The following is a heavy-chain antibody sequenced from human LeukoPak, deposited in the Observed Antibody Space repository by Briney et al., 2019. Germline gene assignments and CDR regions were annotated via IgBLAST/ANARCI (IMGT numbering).Heavy chain of an antibody. J-gene: IGHJ3*02. D-gene: IGHD4-17*01. Sequence: ASVKVSCKASGYTFTSYDINWVRQATGQGLEWMGWMNPNSGNTGYAQKFQGRVTMTTDTSTSTAYMELRSLRSDDTAVYYCARAYGDYDAFDIWGQGTMVTVSS. V-gene: IGHV1-8*01. CDR1: GYTFTSYD. CDR2: MNPNSGNT. CDR3: ARAYGDYDAFDI.